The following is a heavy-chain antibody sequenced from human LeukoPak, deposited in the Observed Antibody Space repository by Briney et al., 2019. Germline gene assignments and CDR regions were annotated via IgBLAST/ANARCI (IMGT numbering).Heavy chain of an antibody. CDR2: ISYDGSNK. J-gene: IGHJ4*02. D-gene: IGHD5-18*01. Sequence: GGSLRLSCAVSGFTFSSYGMHWVRQAPGKGLEWVAVISYDGSNKYYADSVKGRFTISRDNSKNTLYLQMNRLRAEDTAVYYCARTSRSGYSYGLFDYWGQGTLVTVSS. V-gene: IGHV3-30*03. CDR3: ARTSRSGYSYGLFDY. CDR1: GFTFSSYG.